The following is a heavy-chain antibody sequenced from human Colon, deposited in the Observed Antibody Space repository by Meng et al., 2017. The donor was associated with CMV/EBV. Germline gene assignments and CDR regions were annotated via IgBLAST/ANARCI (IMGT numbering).Heavy chain of an antibody. J-gene: IGHJ6*02. Sequence: GESLKISCAASGFSFSNNAMSWVRQAPGKGLQWVSGITGSGVTTLYADSVKGRFTISRDHTKNMMYLQMNSLSAEDTAVYYCTKEPFTELRAYYYGMDVWGQGTTVTVSS. CDR1: GFSFSNNA. CDR3: TKEPFTELRAYYYGMDV. V-gene: IGHV3-23*01. D-gene: IGHD1-7*01. CDR2: ITGSGVTT.